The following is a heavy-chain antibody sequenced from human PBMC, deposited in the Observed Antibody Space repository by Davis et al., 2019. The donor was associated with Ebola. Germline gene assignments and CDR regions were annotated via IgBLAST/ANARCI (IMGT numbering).Heavy chain of an antibody. V-gene: IGHV4-59*01. J-gene: IGHJ4*02. CDR2: IHYSGST. D-gene: IGHD6-13*01. CDR3: ARGAAAGTGYYFDY. Sequence: PSETLSLTCTVSGGSISSYYWRWIRQPPGKGLEWIGYIHYSGSTNYNPSLKSRVTISEDTSKNQFSLTLSSVTAADTAVYYCARGAAAGTGYYFDYWGQGTLVTVSS. CDR1: GGSISSYY.